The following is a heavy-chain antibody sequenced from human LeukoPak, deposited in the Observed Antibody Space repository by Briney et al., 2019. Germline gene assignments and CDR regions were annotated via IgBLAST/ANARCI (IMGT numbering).Heavy chain of an antibody. J-gene: IGHJ4*02. D-gene: IGHD3-3*01. CDR1: GFTFSSYS. Sequence: PGGSLRLSCAASGFTFSSYSMKWVRQAPGKGLEWVSSISSSSSYIYYADSVKGRFTISRDNAKNSLYLQMNSLRAEDTAVYYCARDSEPDFWSGYYCLDYWGQGTLVTVSS. CDR3: ARDSEPDFWSGYYCLDY. CDR2: ISSSSSYI. V-gene: IGHV3-21*01.